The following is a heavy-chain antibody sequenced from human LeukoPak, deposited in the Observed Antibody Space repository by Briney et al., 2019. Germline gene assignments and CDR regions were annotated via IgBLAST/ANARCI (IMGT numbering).Heavy chain of an antibody. D-gene: IGHD4-23*01. CDR2: INPSGGST. Sequence: ASVTVSCTASGYTFNSYYIHWVRQAPGQGLEWMGIINPSGGSTTYAQKFQGRVTMTRDTSTSTVYMELSSLISEDTAVYYCARGLGSYWFDPWGQGTLVTVSS. V-gene: IGHV1-46*02. CDR1: GYTFNSYY. CDR3: ARGLGSYWFDP. J-gene: IGHJ5*02.